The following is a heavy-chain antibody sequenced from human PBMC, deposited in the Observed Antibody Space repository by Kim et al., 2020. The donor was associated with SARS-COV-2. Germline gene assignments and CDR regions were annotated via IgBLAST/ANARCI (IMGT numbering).Heavy chain of an antibody. D-gene: IGHD6-13*01. CDR3: AIIEHQLEEVGLDY. Sequence: ASVKVSCKASGYTFTGYYMHWVRQAPGQGLEWMGWINPNSGGTNYAQKFQGRVTMTRDTSISTAYMELSSLRSDDTAVYYCAIIEHQLEEVGLDYWGQGTLVTVSS. CDR1: GYTFTGYY. CDR2: INPNSGGT. V-gene: IGHV1-2*02. J-gene: IGHJ4*02.